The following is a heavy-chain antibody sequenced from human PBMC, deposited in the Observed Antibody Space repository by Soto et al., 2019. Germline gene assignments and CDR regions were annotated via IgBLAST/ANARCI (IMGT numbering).Heavy chain of an antibody. CDR1: GFSFSRFA. J-gene: IGHJ3*02. CDR3: ARLFGGYNENHDDEFDI. D-gene: IGHD3-10*02. CDR2: ITYDGSNQ. Sequence: QVQLVESGGGVVQPGRSLRLSCAGSGFSFSRFAIHWVRQAPGKGLERVAVITYDGSNQYYEDSVKGRFTVSRDTSKSTVYLQMNSLRSEDTAVYYCARLFGGYNENHDDEFDIWGRGTMVPVSS. V-gene: IGHV3-30-3*01.